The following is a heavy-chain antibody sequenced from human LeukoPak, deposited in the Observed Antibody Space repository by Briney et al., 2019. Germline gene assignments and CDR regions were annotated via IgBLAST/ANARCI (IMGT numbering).Heavy chain of an antibody. Sequence: SETLSLTCTVSGGSISSYYWSWIRQPPGKGLEWIGYIYYSGSTNYNPTLKSRVTISVDTSKNQFSLKLSSVTPADTAVYYCARGGYYGSGNDFRFDPWGQGTLVTVSS. CDR1: GGSISSYY. D-gene: IGHD3-10*01. CDR2: IYYSGST. V-gene: IGHV4-59*01. CDR3: ARGGYYGSGNDFRFDP. J-gene: IGHJ5*02.